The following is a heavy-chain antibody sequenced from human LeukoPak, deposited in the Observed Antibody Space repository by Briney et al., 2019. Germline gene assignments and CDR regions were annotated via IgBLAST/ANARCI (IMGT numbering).Heavy chain of an antibody. CDR1: GGTFSSYA. CDR3: ARDLLMGKDYYYGMDV. D-gene: IGHD7-27*01. CDR2: IIPILGIA. Sequence: GASVKVSCKASGGTFSSYAISWVRQAPGQGLEWMGRIIPILGIANYAQKFQGRVTITADKSTSTAYMELSSLRSEDTAVYYCARDLLMGKDYYYGMDVWGQGTTVTVSS. J-gene: IGHJ6*02. V-gene: IGHV1-69*04.